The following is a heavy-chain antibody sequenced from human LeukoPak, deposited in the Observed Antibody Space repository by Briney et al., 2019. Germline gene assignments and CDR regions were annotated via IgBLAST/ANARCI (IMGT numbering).Heavy chain of an antibody. Sequence: RSSETLSLTCTVSGGSINSGDYWNWFRQPPGKGLEWIGYIYYSGRTFYNPSLKSRATISVDKSKNQFSLKLTSVTAADTAVYYCAGAPPVGATHSPYFDYWSQGSLVTVSS. CDR2: IYYSGRT. J-gene: IGHJ4*02. CDR3: AGAPPVGATHSPYFDY. CDR1: GGSINSGDY. V-gene: IGHV4-30-4*01. D-gene: IGHD1-26*01.